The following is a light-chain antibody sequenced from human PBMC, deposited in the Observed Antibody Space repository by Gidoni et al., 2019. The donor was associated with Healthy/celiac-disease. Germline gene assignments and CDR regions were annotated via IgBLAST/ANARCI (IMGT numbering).Light chain of an antibody. CDR2: GNS. CDR3: QSYDSSLSGYV. Sequence: QPVLTRPPSASGAPGQRVTLSCTGSSSNIGAGYDVHWYQQLPGTAPKLLIYGNSNRPSGVPDRFSGSKSGTSASLAITGLQAEDEADYYCQSYDSSLSGYVFGTGTKVTVL. V-gene: IGLV1-40*01. CDR1: SSNIGAGYD. J-gene: IGLJ1*01.